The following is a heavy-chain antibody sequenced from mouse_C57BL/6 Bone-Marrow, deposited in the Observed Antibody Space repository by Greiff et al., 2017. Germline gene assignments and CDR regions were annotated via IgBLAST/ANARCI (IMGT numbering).Heavy chain of an antibody. Sequence: QVQLQQPGAELVKPGASVKLSCKASGYTFTSYWMHWVKQRPGQGLEWIGLIHPNSGSTTYNEKFKSKDTRTVDKSSSTSYMQLSSLTAEGSAVYYCARNDGRWFAYWGQGTLVTVSA. J-gene: IGHJ3*01. CDR3: ARNDGRWFAY. V-gene: IGHV1-64*01. CDR1: GYTFTSYW. CDR2: IHPNSGST. D-gene: IGHD2-3*01.